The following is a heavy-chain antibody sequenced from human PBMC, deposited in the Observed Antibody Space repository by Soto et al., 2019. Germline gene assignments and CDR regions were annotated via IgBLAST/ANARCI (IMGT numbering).Heavy chain of an antibody. Sequence: EVLLLESGGGLVQPGGSLRLSCAASGFTFSSYAMSWVRQAPGRGLEWVSALSGSGDSTYYADSVKGRFTISRDNSKNTLFLQMDSLRVDDTGVYYCALTRRSSLLEVAGPGFEYWGQGTLVTVS. CDR2: LSGSGDST. CDR1: GFTFSSYA. CDR3: ALTRRSSLLEVAGPGFEY. J-gene: IGHJ4*02. D-gene: IGHD6-19*01. V-gene: IGHV3-23*01.